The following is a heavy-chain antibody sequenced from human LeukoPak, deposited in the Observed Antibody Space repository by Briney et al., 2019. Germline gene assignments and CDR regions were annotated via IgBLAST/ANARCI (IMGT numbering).Heavy chain of an antibody. CDR3: ARRTKYYYGSGSYWPT. CDR1: GGSFSGYY. D-gene: IGHD3-10*01. V-gene: IGHV4-34*01. CDR2: INHSGST. Sequence: PSETLSLTCAVYGGSFSGYYWSWIRQPPGKGLEWIGEINHSGSTNCNPSLKSRVTISVDTSKNQFSLKLSSVTAADTAVYYCARRTKYYYGSGSYWPTWGQGTLVTVSS. J-gene: IGHJ5*02.